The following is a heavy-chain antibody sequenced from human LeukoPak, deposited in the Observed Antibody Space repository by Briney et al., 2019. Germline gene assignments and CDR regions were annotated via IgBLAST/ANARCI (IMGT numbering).Heavy chain of an antibody. CDR2: IRKKDKSDAM. J-gene: IGHJ3*02. CDR3: TVYYDSSGYYGAFDI. V-gene: IGHV3-73*01. Sequence: QAGGSLRLSCAASGFTFSNSAMHWVRQAPGKGLEWVGRIRKKDKSDAMGYAASVQGRFTFPSHDSKTTAYLQRNSLKTEDTAVYCCTVYYDSSGYYGAFDIWGQGAMVTVSS. D-gene: IGHD3-22*01. CDR1: GFTFSNSA.